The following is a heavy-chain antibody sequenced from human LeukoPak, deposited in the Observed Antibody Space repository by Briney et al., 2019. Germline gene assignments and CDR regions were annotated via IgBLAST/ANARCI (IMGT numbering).Heavy chain of an antibody. V-gene: IGHV3-7*01. J-gene: IGHJ4*02. CDR2: IKQDGSEK. Sequence: GGSLRLSCAASGFTFSSYWMSWVRQAPGKGPEWVANIKQDGSEKYYVDSVKGRFTISRDNAKNSLYLQMNSLRAEDTAVYYCARVITHDFWSGYYTGLGSYYFDYWGQGTLVTVSS. D-gene: IGHD3-3*01. CDR1: GFTFSSYW. CDR3: ARVITHDFWSGYYTGLGSYYFDY.